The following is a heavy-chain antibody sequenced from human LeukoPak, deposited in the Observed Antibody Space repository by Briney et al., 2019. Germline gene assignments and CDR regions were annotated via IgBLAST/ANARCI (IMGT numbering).Heavy chain of an antibody. D-gene: IGHD1-26*01. CDR3: ARGDSIVGATFNY. CDR2: INHSGST. V-gene: IGHV4-34*01. CDR1: GGSFSGYY. J-gene: IGHJ4*02. Sequence: SETLSLTCAVDGGSFSGYYWSWIRQPPGKGLEWIGEINHSGSTNYNPSLKRRVTISVDTSKNPFSLKLSSVTAADTAVYYCARGDSIVGATFNYWGQGTLVTVSS.